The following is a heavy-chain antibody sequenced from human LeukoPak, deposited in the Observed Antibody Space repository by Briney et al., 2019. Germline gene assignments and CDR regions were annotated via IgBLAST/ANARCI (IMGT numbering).Heavy chain of an antibody. J-gene: IGHJ4*02. Sequence: SETLSLTCAVYGGSFSGYYWSWIRQPPGKGLEWIGEINHSGSTNYNPSLKSRVTISVDTSKNQFSRKLSSVTAADTAVYYCARWSYYYDSSGNKKYYFDYWGQGTLVTVSS. CDR1: GGSFSGYY. CDR3: ARWSYYYDSSGNKKYYFDY. V-gene: IGHV4-34*01. CDR2: INHSGST. D-gene: IGHD3-22*01.